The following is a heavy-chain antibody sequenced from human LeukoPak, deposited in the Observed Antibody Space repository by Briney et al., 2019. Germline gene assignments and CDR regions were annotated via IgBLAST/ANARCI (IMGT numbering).Heavy chain of an antibody. J-gene: IGHJ4*02. D-gene: IGHD4-23*01. CDR2: INPNSGGT. CDR3: ARIRTTVITSIDY. Sequence: ASVKVSCKASGYSFADYYMHWVRQAPGQGLEWMGWINPNSGGTNYAQKFQGRVTMTRDTSISTAYMELSRLRSDDTAVYYCARIRTTVITSIDYWGQGTLVTVSS. CDR1: GYSFADYY. V-gene: IGHV1-2*02.